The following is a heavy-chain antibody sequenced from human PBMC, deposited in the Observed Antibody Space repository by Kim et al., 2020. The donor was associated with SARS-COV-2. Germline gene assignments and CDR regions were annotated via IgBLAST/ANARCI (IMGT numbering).Heavy chain of an antibody. Sequence: SETLSLTCAVYGGSFNNYFWNWIRQTPGKGLEWIGEIYHNGDTSYNPSLKSRVTIFLVTSKNQFSLRLTSVTAADTAVYFCVRGRGYYDTSGYTWFDPWGQGTQVTVSS. CDR1: GGSFNNYF. CDR3: VRGRGYYDTSGYTWFDP. CDR2: IYHNGDT. V-gene: IGHV4-34*01. D-gene: IGHD3-22*01. J-gene: IGHJ5*02.